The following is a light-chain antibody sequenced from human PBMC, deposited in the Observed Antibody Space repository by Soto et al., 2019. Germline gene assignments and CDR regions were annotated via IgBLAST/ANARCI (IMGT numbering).Light chain of an antibody. CDR3: QQYGSSPWT. CDR1: QSVSSGY. CDR2: GAS. J-gene: IGKJ1*01. Sequence: EIVLTQSPGTLSLSPGERATLSCRASQSVSSGYLAWYQQKPGQAPRLLIYGASTRATGIPNRFSGSGSGTDFTLTISRLEPEDFAVYYCQQYGSSPWTFGQGTKVESK. V-gene: IGKV3-20*01.